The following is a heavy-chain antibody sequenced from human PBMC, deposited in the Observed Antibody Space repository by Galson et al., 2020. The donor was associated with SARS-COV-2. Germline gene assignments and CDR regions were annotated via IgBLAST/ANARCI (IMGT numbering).Heavy chain of an antibody. D-gene: IGHD2-15*01. V-gene: IGHV3-33*06. J-gene: IGHJ3*02. CDR1: GFTFSSYG. Sequence: GGSLRLSCAASGFTFSSYGMHWVRQAPGKGLEWVAVIWYDGSNKYYVDSVKGRFTISRDNSKNTLYLQMNSLRAEDTAVYYCAKDSSLDGYCSGGSCYFGSNAFDIWGQGTMVTVSS. CDR2: IWYDGSNK. CDR3: AKDSSLDGYCSGGSCYFGSNAFDI.